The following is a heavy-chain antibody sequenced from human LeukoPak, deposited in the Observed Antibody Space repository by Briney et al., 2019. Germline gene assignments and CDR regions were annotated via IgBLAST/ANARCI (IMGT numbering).Heavy chain of an antibody. CDR2: IYTSGST. CDR1: GGSISSYY. J-gene: IGHJ3*02. CDR3: ARDLVLTVSSSGPDAFDI. D-gene: IGHD4/OR15-4a*01. Sequence: LSETLSLTCTVSGGSISSYYWSWIRQPAGKGLEWIGRIYTSGSTNYNPSLKSRVTMSVDTSKNQFSLKLSSVTAADTAVYYCARDLVLTVSSSGPDAFDIWGQGTMVTVSS. V-gene: IGHV4-4*07.